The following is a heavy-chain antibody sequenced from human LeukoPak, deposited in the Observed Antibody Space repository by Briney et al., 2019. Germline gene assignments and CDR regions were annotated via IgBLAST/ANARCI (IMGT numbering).Heavy chain of an antibody. V-gene: IGHV4-39*02. D-gene: IGHD4-23*01. Sequence: SETLSLTCTVSGGSISDSSYYWGWIRQPPGKGLEWIANIYYSGNTCYSPSLKSRVNISVDTSKNHFSLRLSSVTAADTAVYYCGRLRRWAVGGSPKYYFDYWGQGTLVTVSS. CDR1: GGSISDSSYY. CDR2: IYYSGNT. CDR3: GRLRRWAVGGSPKYYFDY. J-gene: IGHJ4*02.